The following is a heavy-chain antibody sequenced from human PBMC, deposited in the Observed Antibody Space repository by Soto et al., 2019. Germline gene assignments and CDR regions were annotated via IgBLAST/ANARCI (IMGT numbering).Heavy chain of an antibody. J-gene: IGHJ5*02. D-gene: IGHD3-22*01. Sequence: SVKVSCKASGYTFTSYAMHWVRQAPGQRLEWMGWINAGNGNTKYSQKFQGRVTITRDTSASTAYMELSSLRSEDTAVYYCARFYDSSGYYSGFDPWGQGTLVTVSS. CDR1: GYTFTSYA. CDR3: ARFYDSSGYYSGFDP. CDR2: INAGNGNT. V-gene: IGHV1-3*01.